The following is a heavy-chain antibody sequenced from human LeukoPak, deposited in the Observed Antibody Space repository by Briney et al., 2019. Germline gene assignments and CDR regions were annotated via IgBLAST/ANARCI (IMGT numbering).Heavy chain of an antibody. CDR1: GFTFSSYR. Sequence: GGSLRLSCAAAGFTFSSYRMHWVRQAPGKGLVWVSRINSDGSSTNYADSVKGRFTISRDNAKNTLFLQMNSLGAEDTAVYYCASLGDYSNADWFDPWGQGTLVTVSS. J-gene: IGHJ5*02. V-gene: IGHV3-74*01. CDR3: ASLGDYSNADWFDP. D-gene: IGHD4-11*01. CDR2: INSDGSST.